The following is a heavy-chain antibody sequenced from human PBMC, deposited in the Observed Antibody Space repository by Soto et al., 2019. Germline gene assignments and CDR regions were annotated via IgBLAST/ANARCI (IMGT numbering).Heavy chain of an antibody. J-gene: IGHJ4*02. CDR2: IKSKTDGGTT. CDR1: GFTFSNAW. Sequence: GGSLRLSCAASGFTFSNAWMNWVRQAPGKGLEWVGRIKSKTDGGTTDYAAPVKGRFTISRDDSKDTLYLQMTSLKTEDTAVYYCTTDRCPSTSCSDYWGPGTLVTVSS. D-gene: IGHD2-2*01. V-gene: IGHV3-15*07. CDR3: TTDRCPSTSCSDY.